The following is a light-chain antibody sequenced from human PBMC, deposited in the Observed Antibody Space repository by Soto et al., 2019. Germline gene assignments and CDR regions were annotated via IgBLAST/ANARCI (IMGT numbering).Light chain of an antibody. CDR1: QSISSY. CDR3: QQSHSVPLT. J-gene: IGKJ5*01. Sequence: DIQMTQSPSSLSASVGDRVTITCRASQSISSYLNWYQQKAGKAPKLLIYEASNLQSGVPSRFSGSGSGTDFTLTISCLQPEDFATYYCQQSHSVPLTFGQGTRLEIK. CDR2: EAS. V-gene: IGKV1-39*01.